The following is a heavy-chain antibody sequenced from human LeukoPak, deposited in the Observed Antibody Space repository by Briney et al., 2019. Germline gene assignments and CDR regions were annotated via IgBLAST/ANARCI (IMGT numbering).Heavy chain of an antibody. D-gene: IGHD6-13*01. CDR3: ARRDSSSWYNY. J-gene: IGHJ4*02. V-gene: IGHV4-34*01. Sequence: PSETLSLTCAVYGGSFSGYYWGWIRQPPGKGLEWIGEINHGGSTNYKPSLKSRVTISVDTSKNQFSLKVRSVTAADTAVYYCARRDSSSWYNYWGQGTLVTVSS. CDR1: GGSFSGYY. CDR2: INHGGST.